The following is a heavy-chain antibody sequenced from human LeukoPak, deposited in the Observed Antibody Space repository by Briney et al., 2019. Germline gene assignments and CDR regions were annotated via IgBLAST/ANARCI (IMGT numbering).Heavy chain of an antibody. Sequence: GASVKVSCKASGYTFTGYYMHWVRQAPGQGLEWMGWINPNSGGTNYAQKFQGRVTMTRDTSISTAYMELSRLRSDDTAVYYCAREPGIAAAGTFNYFDYWGQGTLVTVSS. V-gene: IGHV1-2*02. CDR1: GYTFTGYY. CDR2: INPNSGGT. D-gene: IGHD6-13*01. CDR3: AREPGIAAAGTFNYFDY. J-gene: IGHJ4*02.